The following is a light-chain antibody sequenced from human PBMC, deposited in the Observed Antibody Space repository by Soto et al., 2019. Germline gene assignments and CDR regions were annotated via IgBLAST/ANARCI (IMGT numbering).Light chain of an antibody. J-gene: IGKJ1*01. Sequence: EIVLTQSPATLSLSPGERATLSCRASQSVSSYLAWYQQKPGQAPRLLIFDAFNRATGIPARFSGSGSGTDFTLTISSLEPEDFAVYYCQLRSDWPSWTFGQGTKVDIK. CDR1: QSVSSY. CDR3: QLRSDWPSWT. CDR2: DAF. V-gene: IGKV3-11*01.